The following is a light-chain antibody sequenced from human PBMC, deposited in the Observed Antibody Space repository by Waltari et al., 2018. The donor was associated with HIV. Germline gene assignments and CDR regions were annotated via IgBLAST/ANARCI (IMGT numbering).Light chain of an antibody. V-gene: IGLV2-8*01. Sequence: QSALTQPPSASGSPGQSVTTSCTGTSSAVGNYTYVSWYQQHPGHAPKLRIFEVSRRPSGVPHRFSGSKSGTTASLTVSGLQAEDEADYYCTSYGGINNYVVFGGGTKLTVL. J-gene: IGLJ2*01. CDR3: TSYGGINNYVV. CDR2: EVS. CDR1: SSAVGNYTY.